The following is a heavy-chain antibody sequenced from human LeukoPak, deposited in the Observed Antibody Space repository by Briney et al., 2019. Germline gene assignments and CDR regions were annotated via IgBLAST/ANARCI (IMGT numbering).Heavy chain of an antibody. CDR1: GGAITRDY. V-gene: IGHV4-4*07. CDR2: IYTSGST. J-gene: IGHJ6*03. Sequence: PSQSLSLTCTVSGGAITRDYWSWIRQPAREGLEWVGRIYTSGSTNYKPSLKTRVPMSVDTSTNQYTLKLSSVTAADTAVYSCARVEIANTRGYYYYMDAWGKGTTVTASS. D-gene: IGHD3-16*01. CDR3: ARVEIANTRGYYYYMDA.